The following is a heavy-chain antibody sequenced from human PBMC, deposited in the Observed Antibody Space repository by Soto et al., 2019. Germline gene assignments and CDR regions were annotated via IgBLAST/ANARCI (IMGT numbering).Heavy chain of an antibody. V-gene: IGHV3-66*01. D-gene: IGHD3-10*01. Sequence: GGSLRLSCAASGFTFSSYWMHWVRQAPGKGLEWVSVIYSGGSTYYADSVKGRFTISRDNSKNTLYLQMNSLRAEDTAVYYCAREGLVYYGSGSPPYYGMDVWGQGTTVNVSS. CDR2: IYSGGST. CDR3: AREGLVYYGSGSPPYYGMDV. J-gene: IGHJ6*02. CDR1: GFTFSSYW.